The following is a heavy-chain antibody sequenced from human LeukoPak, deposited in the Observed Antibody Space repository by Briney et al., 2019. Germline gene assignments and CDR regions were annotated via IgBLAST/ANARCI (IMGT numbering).Heavy chain of an antibody. Sequence: SETLSLTCTVSGGSISSHYWSWIRQPPGKGLEWIGYIYYSGSTNYNPSLKSRVTISVDTSKNQFSLKLSSVTAADTAVYYCARVKGSNWFDPWGQGTLVTVSS. CDR3: ARVKGSNWFDP. CDR1: GGSISSHY. CDR2: IYYSGST. J-gene: IGHJ5*02. D-gene: IGHD6-6*01. V-gene: IGHV4-59*11.